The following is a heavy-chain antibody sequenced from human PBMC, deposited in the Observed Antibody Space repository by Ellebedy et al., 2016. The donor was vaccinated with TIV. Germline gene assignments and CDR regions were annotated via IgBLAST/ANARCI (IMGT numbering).Heavy chain of an antibody. Sequence: PGGSLRLSCPASGFTFGDYAMSWFRQAPGKGLEWVGFIRSKAYGGTTEYAASVKGRFAISRDDSKSIAYLQMNSLKTEDTAVYYCTRGRPEMATTFDYWGQGTLVTVSS. V-gene: IGHV3-49*03. J-gene: IGHJ4*02. D-gene: IGHD5-24*01. CDR3: TRGRPEMATTFDY. CDR2: IRSKAYGGTT. CDR1: GFTFGDYA.